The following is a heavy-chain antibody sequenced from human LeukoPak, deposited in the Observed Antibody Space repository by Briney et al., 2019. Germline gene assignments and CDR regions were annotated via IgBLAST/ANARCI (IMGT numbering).Heavy chain of an antibody. CDR2: INPIFHTP. Sequence: SVKVSCKASGGTFNNHAISLVRQAPGQGLEWMGGINPIFHTPTYAKKFQGRLTITKDESMSTASMDLSSLISDDTAVYCARGRTTGEFDYSGQGTLVTVSS. CDR1: GGTFNNHA. V-gene: IGHV1-69*05. D-gene: IGHD4-11*01. CDR3: ARGRTTGEFDY. J-gene: IGHJ4*02.